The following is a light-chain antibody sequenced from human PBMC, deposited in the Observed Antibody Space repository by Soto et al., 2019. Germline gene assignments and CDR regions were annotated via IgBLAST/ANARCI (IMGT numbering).Light chain of an antibody. J-gene: IGLJ2*01. Sequence: QSALTQPASVSGSPGQSITISCTGTSSDVGRYKFVSWYQQHPGKAPKLMIYEGSKRPSGVSHRFSGSKSGNTASLTISGLQAEDEADYYCCSYAGSSTLVFGGGTKLTVL. CDR3: CSYAGSSTLV. CDR2: EGS. V-gene: IGLV2-23*01. CDR1: SSDVGRYKF.